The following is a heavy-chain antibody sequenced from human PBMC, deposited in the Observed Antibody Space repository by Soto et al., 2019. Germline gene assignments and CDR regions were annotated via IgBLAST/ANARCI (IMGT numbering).Heavy chain of an antibody. Sequence: GGSLRLSCAASGFTFSTYTMTWVRQAPGKGLEWVSSVGGSGDGTYYADSVKGRFTISRDNSKNTLYLQMNSLRAEDTAVYYCAKAGWPTGRYFDYWGQGTMATVSS. D-gene: IGHD1-26*01. CDR2: VGGSGDGT. CDR1: GFTFSTYT. J-gene: IGHJ4*02. CDR3: AKAGWPTGRYFDY. V-gene: IGHV3-23*01.